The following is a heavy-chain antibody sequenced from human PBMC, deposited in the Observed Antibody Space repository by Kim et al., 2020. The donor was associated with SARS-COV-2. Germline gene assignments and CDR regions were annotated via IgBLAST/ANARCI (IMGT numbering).Heavy chain of an antibody. CDR3: ASMDILTGYYNSAGDY. Sequence: SETLSLTCSVSGGSISSSSYYWGWIRQPPGKGLEWIGSIYYSGSTYYNPSLKSRVTISVDTSKNQFSLELSSVTAADTAVYYCASMDILTGYYNSAGDYWGQGTLVTVSS. J-gene: IGHJ4*02. D-gene: IGHD3-9*01. CDR2: IYYSGST. V-gene: IGHV4-39*07. CDR1: GGSISSSSYY.